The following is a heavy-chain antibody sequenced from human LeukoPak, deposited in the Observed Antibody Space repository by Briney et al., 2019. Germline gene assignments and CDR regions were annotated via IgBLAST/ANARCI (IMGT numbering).Heavy chain of an antibody. CDR2: ISGSGGST. Sequence: GGSLRLSCAASGFTFSSYAMSWVRQAPGKGLEWVSAISGSGGSTYYADSVKGRFTISRDNSKNTLYLQMNSLRAEDTAVYYCARTRRAKVSYYYYYGMDVWGQGTTVTVSS. V-gene: IGHV3-23*01. CDR1: GFTFSSYA. CDR3: ARTRRAKVSYYYYYGMDV. J-gene: IGHJ6*02. D-gene: IGHD1-1*01.